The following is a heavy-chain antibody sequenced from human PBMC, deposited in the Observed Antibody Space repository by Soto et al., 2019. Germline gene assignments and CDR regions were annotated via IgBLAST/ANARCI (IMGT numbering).Heavy chain of an antibody. CDR3: ARVPDYGDYSAFDI. Sequence: ASVKGSCKASGYTLTSYDINWVRQATGQGLEWMGWMNPNSGNTGYAQKFQGRVTMTRNTSISTAYVELSSLRSEDTAVYYCARVPDYGDYSAFDIWGQGTMVTVSS. D-gene: IGHD4-17*01. V-gene: IGHV1-8*01. CDR2: MNPNSGNT. CDR1: GYTLTSYD. J-gene: IGHJ3*02.